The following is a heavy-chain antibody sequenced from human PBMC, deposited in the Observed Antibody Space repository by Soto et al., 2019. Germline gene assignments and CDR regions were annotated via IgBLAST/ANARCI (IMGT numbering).Heavy chain of an antibody. D-gene: IGHD3-22*01. Sequence: EVQLLESGGGLVQPGVSLRLSCTASGFTFSSYAMSWVRQAPGKGLEWVSAISGSGGSTYYADSVKGRFTISRDNSKNTLYLQMNSLRAEDTAVYYCANGRYYYDSSGYFAYWGQGTLVTVSS. CDR2: ISGSGGST. J-gene: IGHJ4*02. V-gene: IGHV3-23*01. CDR1: GFTFSSYA. CDR3: ANGRYYYDSSGYFAY.